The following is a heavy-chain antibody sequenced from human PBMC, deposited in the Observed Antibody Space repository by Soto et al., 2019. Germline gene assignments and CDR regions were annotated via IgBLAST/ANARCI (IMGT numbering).Heavy chain of an antibody. J-gene: IGHJ4*02. Sequence: GGSLRLSCAASGFTFSSTAMHWVRQAPGKGLEWVSLISYHGRNIFYANSVKGRFTISRDNSKNTLYLHMNSLRTEDTAVYFCATDGSSRYYFDYWGQGTLVTVSS. CDR2: ISYHGRNI. CDR1: GFTFSSTA. CDR3: ATDGSSRYYFDY. V-gene: IGHV3-30*04.